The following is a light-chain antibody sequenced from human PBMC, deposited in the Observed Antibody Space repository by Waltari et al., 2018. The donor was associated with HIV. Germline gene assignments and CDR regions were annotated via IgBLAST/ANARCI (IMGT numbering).Light chain of an antibody. CDR2: NND. Sequence: QSVLTQPSSASGSPGPRVTIPCSGRFSKVKWYQHVKGAAPKLLIYNNDLRPSEVPDRFSGSKSDTSASLAISGLQTEDEADYYCATWDDSLAGLWVFGGGTRMTVL. V-gene: IGLV1-44*01. J-gene: IGLJ3*02. CDR3: ATWDDSLAGLWV. CDR1: FSK.